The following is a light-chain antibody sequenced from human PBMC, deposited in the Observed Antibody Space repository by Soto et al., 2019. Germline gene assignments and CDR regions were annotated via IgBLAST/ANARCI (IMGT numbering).Light chain of an antibody. Sequence: EIVMTQSPATLSVSPGERATLSCRASQSVSSTLAWYQQKPGQAPSLLIYGASTRATAIPARLNGSGSGREFTLNISGVQSEDFAIHFCQQYNNWPLTFGKGTKVEIK. CDR2: GAS. J-gene: IGKJ1*01. CDR3: QQYNNWPLT. V-gene: IGKV3-15*01. CDR1: QSVSST.